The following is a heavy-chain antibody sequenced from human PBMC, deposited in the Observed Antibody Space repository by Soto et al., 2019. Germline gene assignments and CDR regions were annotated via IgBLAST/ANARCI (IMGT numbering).Heavy chain of an antibody. Sequence: GGSLRLSCAASGFTFSTYWMHWVRQAPGKGLVWVSRINSDGSSTSYADSVKGRFTISRDNAKNTLYLQMNSLRAEDTAMYYCARVRCSGGSCRDAYDIWGQGTMVTVSS. J-gene: IGHJ3*02. V-gene: IGHV3-74*01. CDR2: INSDGSST. CDR3: ARVRCSGGSCRDAYDI. CDR1: GFTFSTYW. D-gene: IGHD2-15*01.